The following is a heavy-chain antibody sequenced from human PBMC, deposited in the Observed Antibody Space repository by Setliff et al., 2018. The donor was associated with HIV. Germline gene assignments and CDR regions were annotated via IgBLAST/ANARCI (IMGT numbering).Heavy chain of an antibody. CDR1: GGSISINSYY. V-gene: IGHV4-39*07. CDR3: AKSIVGGTTHAFDL. CDR2: IYYSGST. D-gene: IGHD1-26*01. Sequence: SETLSLTCTVSGGSISINSYYWGWIRQPPGKGLEWIGSIYYSGSTYYKPSLKSRVTISVDTSKSQFSLKLSSVTAADTAVYYCAKSIVGGTTHAFDLWGQGTMVTVSS. J-gene: IGHJ3*01.